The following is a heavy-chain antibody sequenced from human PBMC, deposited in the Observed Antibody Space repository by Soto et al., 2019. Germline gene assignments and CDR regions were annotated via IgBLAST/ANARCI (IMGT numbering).Heavy chain of an antibody. CDR2: IIPVFGRP. V-gene: IGHV1-69*13. CDR3: ARDASGYDF. Sequence: SVKVSCKASGWTFSSFGISWVRQAPGQGLEWRGGIIPVFGRPNYAQRFRGRLTITADESTNTSYMELIDLTSEDTAVYYCARDASGYDFWGQGTQVT. J-gene: IGHJ1*01. CDR1: GWTFSSFG. D-gene: IGHD5-12*01.